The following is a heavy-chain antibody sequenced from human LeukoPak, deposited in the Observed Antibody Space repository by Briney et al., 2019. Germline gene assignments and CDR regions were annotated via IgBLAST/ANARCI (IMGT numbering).Heavy chain of an antibody. Sequence: GGSLRLSCAASGFTFSSYTMNWVRQAPGKGLEWVSYISSSGNTIYYADSVKGRFTISRDNAKNSLYLQMNSLRAEDTAVYYCARALIGYYFDYWGQGTLVTVSS. J-gene: IGHJ4*02. CDR3: ARALIGYYFDY. D-gene: IGHD2-8*01. CDR1: GFTFSSYT. V-gene: IGHV3-48*04. CDR2: ISSSGNTI.